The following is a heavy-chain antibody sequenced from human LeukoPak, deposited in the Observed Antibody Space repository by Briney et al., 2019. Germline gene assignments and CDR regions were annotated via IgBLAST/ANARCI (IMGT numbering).Heavy chain of an antibody. V-gene: IGHV1-3*01. D-gene: IGHD3-10*01. CDR1: GYTFTSYA. CDR2: INAGNGNT. Sequence: ASVKVSCKASGYTFTSYAMHWVRQAPGQRLEWMGWINAGNGNTKYSQKFQGRVTITRDTSASTAYMELSSLRSDDTAVYYCAKGSSGRSPYYMDVWGKGTTVTVSS. J-gene: IGHJ6*03. CDR3: AKGSSGRSPYYMDV.